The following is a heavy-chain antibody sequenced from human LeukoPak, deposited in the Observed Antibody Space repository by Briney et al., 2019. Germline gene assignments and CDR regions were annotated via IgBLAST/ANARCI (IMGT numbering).Heavy chain of an antibody. Sequence: PGGSLRLSCAASGFTFSSYGMHWVRQAPGKGLEWVAVISYDGSNKYYADSVKGRFTISRDNSKNTLYLQMNSLRAEDTAVYYCAAGYCSSTSCYSNGRYYYYGMDVWGQGTTVTVSS. CDR2: ISYDGSNK. D-gene: IGHD2-2*02. J-gene: IGHJ6*02. CDR3: AAGYCSSTSCYSNGRYYYYGMDV. V-gene: IGHV3-30*19. CDR1: GFTFSSYG.